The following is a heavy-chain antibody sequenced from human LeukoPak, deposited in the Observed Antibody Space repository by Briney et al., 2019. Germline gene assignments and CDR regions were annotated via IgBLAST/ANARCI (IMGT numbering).Heavy chain of an antibody. J-gene: IGHJ4*02. CDR1: GYTFTGYY. CDR3: ARGLGIAIVSPADEDY. D-gene: IGHD2-21*01. Sequence: ASVKVSCKASGYTFTGYYMHWVRQAPGQGLEWMGWINPNSGSTNYAQKFQGRVTMTRDTSISTAYMELSRLRSDDTAVYYCARGLGIAIVSPADEDYWGQGTLVTVSS. CDR2: INPNSGST. V-gene: IGHV1-2*02.